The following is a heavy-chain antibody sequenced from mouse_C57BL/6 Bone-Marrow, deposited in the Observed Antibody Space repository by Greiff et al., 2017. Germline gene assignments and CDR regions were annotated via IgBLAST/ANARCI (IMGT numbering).Heavy chain of an antibody. CDR1: GFNIKDDY. V-gene: IGHV14-4*01. D-gene: IGHD1-1*01. CDR3: TTGSSYTWFAY. Sequence: VQLQQSGAELVRPGASVKLSCTASGFNIKDDYMHWVKQRPEQGLEWIGWIDPENGDTEYASKFQGKATITADTSSNTAYLQLSSLTSEDTAVXYCTTGSSYTWFAYWGQGTLVTVSA. J-gene: IGHJ3*01. CDR2: IDPENGDT.